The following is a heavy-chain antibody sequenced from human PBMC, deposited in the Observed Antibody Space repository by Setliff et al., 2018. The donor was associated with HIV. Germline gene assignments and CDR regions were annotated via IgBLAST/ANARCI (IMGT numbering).Heavy chain of an antibody. V-gene: IGHV1-69*13. Sequence: GASVKVSCKASGGTFRNYALSWVRQAPGQGLEWMGGIIPMPGTANYAQKFQGRVTITADESTSTAYMELSSLRSEDTAVYYCARVGKGVVTALTFDYWGQGTLVTVSS. CDR1: GGTFRNYA. CDR2: IIPMPGTA. J-gene: IGHJ4*02. D-gene: IGHD2-21*02. CDR3: ARVGKGVVTALTFDY.